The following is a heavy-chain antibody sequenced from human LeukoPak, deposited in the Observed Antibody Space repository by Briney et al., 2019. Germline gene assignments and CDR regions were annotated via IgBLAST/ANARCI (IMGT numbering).Heavy chain of an antibody. V-gene: IGHV3-30*01. Sequence: GGSLRLSCAASGFTFSSYAMHWVRQAPGKGLEWVAIISYDGSNKYYADSAKGRFTISRDNSKNTLYLQMNSLRAEDTAVYYCARDGGYCSGGSCYSSMHYYYYYYMDVWGKGTTVTVSS. D-gene: IGHD2-15*01. J-gene: IGHJ6*03. CDR1: GFTFSSYA. CDR2: ISYDGSNK. CDR3: ARDGGYCSGGSCYSSMHYYYYYYMDV.